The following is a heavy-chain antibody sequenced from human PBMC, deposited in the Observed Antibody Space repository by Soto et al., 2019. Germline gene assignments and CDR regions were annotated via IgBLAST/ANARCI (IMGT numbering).Heavy chain of an antibody. Sequence: GSLRLSCAASGFTFSSYAMSWVRQAPGKGLEWVSAISGSGGSTYYADSVKGRFTISRDNSKNTLYLQMNSLRAEDTAVYYCAKEVTTIFGVVHDAFDIWGQGTMVTVSS. D-gene: IGHD3-3*01. CDR2: ISGSGGST. V-gene: IGHV3-23*01. CDR3: AKEVTTIFGVVHDAFDI. J-gene: IGHJ3*02. CDR1: GFTFSSYA.